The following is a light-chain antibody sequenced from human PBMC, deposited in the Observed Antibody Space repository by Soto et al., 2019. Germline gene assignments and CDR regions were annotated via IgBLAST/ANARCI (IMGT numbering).Light chain of an antibody. CDR3: QKYTNVPT. Sequence: DIQMTQSPSSLSASVGDRVTITCRASQGISNYLAWYQQIPGKVPKLLISAASTLQSGVPSGFSGSGSETDFTLTSSSLQAEDVATYYCQKYTNVPTFGGGTKVEIK. J-gene: IGKJ4*01. V-gene: IGKV1-27*01. CDR1: QGISNY. CDR2: AAS.